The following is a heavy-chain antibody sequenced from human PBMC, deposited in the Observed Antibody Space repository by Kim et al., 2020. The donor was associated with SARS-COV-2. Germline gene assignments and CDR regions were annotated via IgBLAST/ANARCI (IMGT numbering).Heavy chain of an antibody. D-gene: IGHD4-17*01. V-gene: IGHV3-43*02. CDR3: AKESGNFGDPGGYLHS. J-gene: IGHJ4*02. CDR1: GFTFENYA. CDR2: ISGDGTDI. Sequence: GGSLRLSCATSGFTFENYAIHWVRQSPGKGLEGLSLISGDGTDIRYAASVRGRFTVSKDNSKNSLYLQMITLTTEDTAFYFCAKESGNFGDPGGYLHSWGQGALVTVS.